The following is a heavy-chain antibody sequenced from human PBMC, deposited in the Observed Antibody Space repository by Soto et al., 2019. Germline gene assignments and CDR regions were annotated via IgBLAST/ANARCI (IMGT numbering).Heavy chain of an antibody. CDR1: GGSFSGHS. Sequence: SETLSLTCAVYGGSFSGHSWTWIRQSPGKGLEWIGDINHSGRVNYSPSLKSRVTISLDTSKNQFSLTLSAVTAADTAMYYCSTRAYDTNGYYRFDPWGQGTLVTV. J-gene: IGHJ5*01. D-gene: IGHD3-22*01. CDR2: INHSGRV. V-gene: IGHV4-34*01. CDR3: STRAYDTNGYYRFDP.